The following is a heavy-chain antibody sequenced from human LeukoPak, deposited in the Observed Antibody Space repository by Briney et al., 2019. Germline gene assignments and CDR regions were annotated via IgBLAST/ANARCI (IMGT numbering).Heavy chain of an antibody. D-gene: IGHD2-15*01. CDR3: ARGHCSGGSCYYFDY. CDR1: GGTFSSYA. Sequence: SVKVSCKASGGTFSSYAISWVRQAPGKGLGGMGGIIPIFGTANYAQKFQGRVTITADESTSTAYMELSSLRSEDTAVYYCARGHCSGGSCYYFDYWGQGTLVTVSS. J-gene: IGHJ4*02. CDR2: IIPIFGTA. V-gene: IGHV1-69*13.